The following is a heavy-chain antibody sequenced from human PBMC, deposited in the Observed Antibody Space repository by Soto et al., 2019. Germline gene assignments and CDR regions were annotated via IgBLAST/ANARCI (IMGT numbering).Heavy chain of an antibody. CDR3: AKGYCSGGSCAYYYYYYGMDV. D-gene: IGHD2-15*01. Sequence: QVQLEESGGGVVQPGRSLRLCCAASRFTFSSYGMHWVRQAPGKGLEWVALISYDGSNKYYADSVKGRFTISRDNSQNTLYLQMNSLRAEDTAVYYCAKGYCSGGSCAYYYYYYGMDVWGQGTTVTVSS. J-gene: IGHJ6*02. CDR1: RFTFSSYG. CDR2: ISYDGSNK. V-gene: IGHV3-30*18.